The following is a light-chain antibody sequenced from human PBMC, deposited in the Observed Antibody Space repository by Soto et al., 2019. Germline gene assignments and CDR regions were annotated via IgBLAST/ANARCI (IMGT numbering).Light chain of an antibody. CDR1: QSVTSNY. CDR3: QRYGGPSWT. Sequence: EIVLTQSPGTLSLSPGERATLSCRASQSVTSNYLAWYQQKPGQAPRLLIFGASSRATGIPDKFSGSGSGTAFTLTISRLEPDDFAVYYCQRYGGPSWTFGQGTRVE. J-gene: IGKJ1*01. V-gene: IGKV3-20*01. CDR2: GAS.